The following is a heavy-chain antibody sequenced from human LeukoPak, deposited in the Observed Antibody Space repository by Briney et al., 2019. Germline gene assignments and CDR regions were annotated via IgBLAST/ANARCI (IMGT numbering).Heavy chain of an antibody. D-gene: IGHD3-22*01. CDR2: IYSGGNT. J-gene: IGHJ4*02. CDR3: ARADYYDSSGYNDY. CDR1: GFTVSSNY. V-gene: IGHV3-53*01. Sequence: GGSLRLSCAASGFTVSSNYMSWVRQAPGKGLEWVSLIYSGGNTYYADSVKGRSTISRDNSKNTLYLQMTSLRAEDTAVYYCARADYYDSSGYNDYWGQGTLVTVSS.